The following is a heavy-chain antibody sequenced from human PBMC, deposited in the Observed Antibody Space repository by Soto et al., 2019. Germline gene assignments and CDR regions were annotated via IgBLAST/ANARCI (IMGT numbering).Heavy chain of an antibody. V-gene: IGHV4-4*02. J-gene: IGHJ6*02. CDR3: ARSESESYLREGLGYYYAMDV. CDR1: GASISSDNW. D-gene: IGHD1-26*01. Sequence: QVQLRESGPGLVKPSGTLSLTCAVSGASISSDNWWTWVRQPPGKGLEWIGEISHSGSANYNPSLKSRLTISVDKSKTHFSLKLSSLTAADTAVYHCARSESESYLREGLGYYYAMDVWGQGTTVTVSS. CDR2: ISHSGSA.